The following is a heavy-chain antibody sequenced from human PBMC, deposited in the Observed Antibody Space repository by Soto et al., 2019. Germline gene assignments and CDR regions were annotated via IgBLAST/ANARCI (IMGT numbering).Heavy chain of an antibody. CDR3: ARAPYGNNNWFDP. CDR1: GFTFSSHS. CDR2: ISAGSSTI. D-gene: IGHD4-4*01. V-gene: IGHV3-48*01. Sequence: EVQLVESGGGLVQPGQSLRLSCAVSGFTFSSHSMNWVRQAPGKGLEWVSYISAGSSTIHYADSVKVRFTISRDNAKNSLYLQMNSLRAEDTAMYYCARAPYGNNNWFDPWGQGTLVTVSS. J-gene: IGHJ5*02.